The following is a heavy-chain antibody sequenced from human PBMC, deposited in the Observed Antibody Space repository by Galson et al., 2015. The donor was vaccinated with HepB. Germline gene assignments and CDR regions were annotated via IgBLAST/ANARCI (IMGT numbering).Heavy chain of an antibody. V-gene: IGHV4-39*07. Sequence: ETLSLTCTVSGGSISSSSYYWGWIRQPPGKGLEWIGSIYYSGSTYYNPSLKSRVTISVDTSKNQFSLKLSSVTAADTAVYYCARLSYVVVDHYYMDVWGKGTTVTVSS. CDR2: IYYSGST. CDR1: GGSISSSSYY. CDR3: ARLSYVVVDHYYMDV. J-gene: IGHJ6*03. D-gene: IGHD2-15*01.